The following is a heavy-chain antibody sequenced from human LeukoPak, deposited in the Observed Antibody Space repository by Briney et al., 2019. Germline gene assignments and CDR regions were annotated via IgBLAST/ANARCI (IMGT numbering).Heavy chain of an antibody. J-gene: IGHJ3*02. CDR3: ARGQDCSSATCFGFYAFGI. D-gene: IGHD2-2*01. CDR2: IKQDGSEK. Sequence: GGSLRLSCAASGFTFSSYWMSWVRQAPGKGLEWVANIKQDGSEKYYVDSVKGRFTISRDNAKNSLYLQMNSLRAEDTAVYFCARGQDCSSATCFGFYAFGIWGQGTVVTVSS. CDR1: GFTFSSYW. V-gene: IGHV3-7*01.